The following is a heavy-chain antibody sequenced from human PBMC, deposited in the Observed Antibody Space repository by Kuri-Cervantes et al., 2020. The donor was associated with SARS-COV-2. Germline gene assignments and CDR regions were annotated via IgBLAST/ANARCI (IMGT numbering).Heavy chain of an antibody. Sequence: ASVKVSCKASGYTFTSYGISWVRQAPGQGLEWMGWISAYNGNTNYAQKLQGRVTMTTDTSTSTAYMELSSLRSDDTAVYYCARELRFLEWLPQSESYMDVWGKGTTVTVSS. V-gene: IGHV1-18*01. CDR1: GYTFTSYG. CDR3: ARELRFLEWLPQSESYMDV. CDR2: ISAYNGNT. J-gene: IGHJ6*03. D-gene: IGHD3-3*01.